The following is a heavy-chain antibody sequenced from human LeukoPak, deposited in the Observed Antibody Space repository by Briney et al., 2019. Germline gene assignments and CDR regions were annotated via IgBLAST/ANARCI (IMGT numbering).Heavy chain of an antibody. CDR1: NGSSSSNF. Sequence: SQTLSLPCTVANGSSSSNFWSWIRQPPGKGLEWIGYIYYSGSTNYNPSLKSRVTISVDTSKNQFSLKLSSVTAADTAVYYCARYQLPFPFDYWGQGTLVTVSS. V-gene: IGHV4-59*01. D-gene: IGHD2-2*01. CDR3: ARYQLPFPFDY. CDR2: IYYSGST. J-gene: IGHJ4*02.